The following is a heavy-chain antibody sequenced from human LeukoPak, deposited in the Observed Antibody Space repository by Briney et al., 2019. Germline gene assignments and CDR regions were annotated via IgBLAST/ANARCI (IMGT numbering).Heavy chain of an antibody. CDR2: IYTSGST. V-gene: IGHV4-4*07. J-gene: IGHJ4*02. CDR1: GGSISSYY. D-gene: IGHD2-2*01. Sequence: PSEPLSLTCTVSGGSISSYYWSWIRQPAGKGLEWIGRIYTSGSTNYNPSLKSRVTISVDKSKNQFSLKLSSVTAADTAVYYCARDKAYCSSTSCYEYYFDYWGQGTLVTVSS. CDR3: ARDKAYCSSTSCYEYYFDY.